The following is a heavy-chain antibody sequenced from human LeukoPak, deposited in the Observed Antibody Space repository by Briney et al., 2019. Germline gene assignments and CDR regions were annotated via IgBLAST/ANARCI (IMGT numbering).Heavy chain of an antibody. Sequence: ASETLSLTCTVSGGSISSYYWSWIRQPAGKGLEWIGRMYTSGSTNYNPSLKSRVTISVDKSKNQFSLKLSSVTAADTAVYYCARDRDSTSSRFGYWGQGTLVTVSS. CDR2: MYTSGST. V-gene: IGHV4-4*07. CDR3: ARDRDSTSSRFGY. CDR1: GGSISSYY. J-gene: IGHJ4*02. D-gene: IGHD6-6*01.